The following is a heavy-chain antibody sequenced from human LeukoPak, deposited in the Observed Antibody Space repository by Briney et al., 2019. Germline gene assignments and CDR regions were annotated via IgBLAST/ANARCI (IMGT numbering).Heavy chain of an antibody. CDR3: AAPGVPAVTYYFDY. J-gene: IGHJ4*02. CDR1: GFTFSSYS. D-gene: IGHD2-2*01. V-gene: IGHV3-48*01. Sequence: GGSLRLSCAASGFTFSSYSMNWVRQAPGKGLEWVSYISSSSSTIYYADSVKGRFTISRDNAKNSLYLQMNSLRAEDTAVYYCAAPGVPAVTYYFDYWGQGTLVTVSS. CDR2: ISSSSSTI.